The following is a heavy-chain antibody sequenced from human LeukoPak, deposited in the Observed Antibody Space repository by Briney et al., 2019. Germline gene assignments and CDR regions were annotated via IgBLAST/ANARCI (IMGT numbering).Heavy chain of an antibody. V-gene: IGHV3-23*01. CDR3: AKDLYYDSSGYGAPDAFDI. CDR1: GFTFSSYA. D-gene: IGHD3-22*01. J-gene: IGHJ3*02. CDR2: ISGSGGST. Sequence: GGSLRLSCAASGFTFSSYAMSWVRQAPGKGLEWVSAISGSGGSTYYADSVKGRFTISRDNSKNTLYLQMNSLRAEDTAVYYCAKDLYYDSSGYGAPDAFDIWGQGTMVTVSS.